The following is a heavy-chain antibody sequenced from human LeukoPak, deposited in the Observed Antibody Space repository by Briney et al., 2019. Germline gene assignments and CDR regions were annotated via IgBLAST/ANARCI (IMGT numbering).Heavy chain of an antibody. CDR3: TRDHITSWQIDF. CDR1: GFTFSSYG. CDR2: IRYDGSSK. Sequence: GGSLRLSCAASGFTFSSYGIHWVRQAPGKGLEWVAFIRYDGSSKYYADSVKGRFTISRDNSKNTLYMQMNSLRAEDTAVYYCTRDHITSWQIDFWGQGTMVTVSS. J-gene: IGHJ4*02. V-gene: IGHV3-30*02. D-gene: IGHD2-2*01.